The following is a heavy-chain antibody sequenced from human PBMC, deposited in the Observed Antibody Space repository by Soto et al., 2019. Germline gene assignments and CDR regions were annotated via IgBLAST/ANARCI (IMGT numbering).Heavy chain of an antibody. CDR3: AKHRGSGSYDWFDP. V-gene: IGHV3-23*01. D-gene: IGHD1-26*01. Sequence: EVPLLESGGGLVQPGGSLRLSCAASGFTFGSYAMSWVRQAPGKGLEWVSAISGSGASTYYADSVNGRFTISRDNSKSTLYLQMYSLRAEDTAVYSCAKHRGSGSYDWFDPWGQGTLVTVSS. CDR2: ISGSGAST. CDR1: GFTFGSYA. J-gene: IGHJ5*02.